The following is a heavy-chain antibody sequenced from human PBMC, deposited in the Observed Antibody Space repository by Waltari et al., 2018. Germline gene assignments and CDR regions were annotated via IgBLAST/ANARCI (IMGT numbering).Heavy chain of an antibody. D-gene: IGHD4-17*01. Sequence: QVQLQESGPGLVKPSETLSLTCTVSGGSISSYYWIWIRQPPGKGLEWIGYIYYSGSTNYHPALKGRVNISVDTSKNQFSLKLSSVTAADTAVYYCARQWATTVTTTDYWGQGTLVTVSS. V-gene: IGHV4-59*08. CDR1: GGSISSYY. CDR2: IYYSGST. CDR3: ARQWATTVTTTDY. J-gene: IGHJ4*02.